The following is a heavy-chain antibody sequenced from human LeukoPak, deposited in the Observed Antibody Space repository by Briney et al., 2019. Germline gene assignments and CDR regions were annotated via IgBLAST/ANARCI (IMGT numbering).Heavy chain of an antibody. V-gene: IGHV1-3*01. CDR3: ARVTISSSWSHHYYGMDV. CDR1: GYTFSSYA. Sequence: ASVKVSCKASGYTFSSYAMQWVRQAPGQRLEWMGWINAGNGNPKYSQKFQGRVSITRDTSANTAYMELSSLRSEDTAVYFCARVTISSSWSHHYYGMDVWGQGTTVTVSS. CDR2: INAGNGNP. D-gene: IGHD6-13*01. J-gene: IGHJ6*02.